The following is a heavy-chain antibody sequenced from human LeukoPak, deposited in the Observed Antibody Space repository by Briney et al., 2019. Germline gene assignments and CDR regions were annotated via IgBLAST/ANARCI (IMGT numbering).Heavy chain of an antibody. CDR2: IWYDGSNK. J-gene: IGHJ4*02. CDR3: ARGPTSDFWSGYWLPDY. CDR1: GFTFSSYG. Sequence: GGSLRLSCAASGFTFSSYGMHWVRQAPGKGLEWVAVIWYDGSNKYYADSVKGRFTISRDNSKNTLYLQMNSLGAEDTAVYYCARGPTSDFWSGYWLPDYWGQGTLVTVSS. D-gene: IGHD3-3*01. V-gene: IGHV3-33*01.